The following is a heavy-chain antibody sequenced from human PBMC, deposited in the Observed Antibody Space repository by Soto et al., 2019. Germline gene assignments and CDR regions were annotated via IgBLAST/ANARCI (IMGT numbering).Heavy chain of an antibody. CDR2: IKQEGSEK. J-gene: IGHJ3*02. CDR3: AREKTPNAFDI. CDR1: GFTFSSYW. Sequence: GGSLRLSCAASGFTFSSYWMSWVRQAPGKGLEWVAKIKQEGSEKYYVDSVKGRFTISRDNAKNSLYMQMNSLRAEDTAVYYCAREKTPNAFDIWGQGTMVTVSS. V-gene: IGHV3-7*03.